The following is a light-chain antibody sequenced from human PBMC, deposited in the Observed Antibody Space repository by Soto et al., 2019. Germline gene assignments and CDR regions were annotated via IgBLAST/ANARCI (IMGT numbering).Light chain of an antibody. CDR3: QKYNSAPWR. CDR2: AAS. CDR1: QGITNY. V-gene: IGKV1-27*01. J-gene: IGKJ1*01. Sequence: DIQMTQSPSSLSASVGDRVTITCRASQGITNYLAWYQQKPGKVPRLLIYAASTLQSGVPSRFSGSGSGTDFTLNISSLQPEDVASYYCQKYNSAPWRFGQGTKMEI.